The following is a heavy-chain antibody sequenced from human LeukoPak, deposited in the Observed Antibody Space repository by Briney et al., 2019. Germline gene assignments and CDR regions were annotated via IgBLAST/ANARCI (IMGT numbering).Heavy chain of an antibody. V-gene: IGHV4-61*02. CDR1: GGSISSGIEY. D-gene: IGHD1/OR15-1a*01. CDR2: IYASGST. Sequence: SQTLSLTCTLSGGSISSGIEYWSWTRQPAGKGLEWIGRIYASGSTNYSPSLKRPPTISVDTSNNQFSLKLTSVTAADTAVYYCARDLDNNSRPGWFDPWGQGTLVTVSS. CDR3: ARDLDNNSRPGWFDP. J-gene: IGHJ5*02.